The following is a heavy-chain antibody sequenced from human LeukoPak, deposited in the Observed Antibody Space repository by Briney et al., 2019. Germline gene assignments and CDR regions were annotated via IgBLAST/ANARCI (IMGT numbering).Heavy chain of an antibody. J-gene: IGHJ6*02. CDR2: IKQDGSEK. V-gene: IGHV3-7*01. CDR3: ARAKITMVRGVIEYYGMDV. Sequence: GGSLRLSCAASGFTFSSYWMSWVRQAPGKGLEWVANIKQDGSEKYYVDSVKGRFTISRDNAKNSLYLQMNSLRAEDTAVYYCARAKITMVRGVIEYYGMDVWGQGTTVTVSS. D-gene: IGHD3-10*01. CDR1: GFTFSSYW.